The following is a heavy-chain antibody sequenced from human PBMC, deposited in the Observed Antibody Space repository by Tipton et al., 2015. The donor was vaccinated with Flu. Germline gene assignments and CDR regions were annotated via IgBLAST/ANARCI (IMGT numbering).Heavy chain of an antibody. D-gene: IGHD3-16*01. V-gene: IGHV4-61*02. CDR1: GGSVSSGRYY. Sequence: LSLTCTVSGGSVSSGRYYWSWLRQTAGKGLEWIGRIYTAGDTNYNPSLESRVTISVDTSKKQFSLKLKSMTAADTAVYYCAREFLFFGELSTAYYFDSWGQGTLVTVSS. CDR2: IYTAGDT. J-gene: IGHJ4*02. CDR3: AREFLFFGELSTAYYFDS.